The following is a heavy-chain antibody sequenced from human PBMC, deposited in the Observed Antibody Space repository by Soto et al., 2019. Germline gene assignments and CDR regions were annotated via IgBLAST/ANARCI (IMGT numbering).Heavy chain of an antibody. CDR3: ARGFPLWFAP. V-gene: IGHV1-3*05. D-gene: IGHD3-16*02. J-gene: IGHJ5*02. CDR1: GYTFTNYA. Sequence: QVQLVQSGAEEKKPGASVKVSCKASGYTFTNYAMHWVRQAPGQRLEWMGWINAGNGNTKYSQKFQGRVTITRDTSATPAYMALSRLRSEATAVYSSARGFPLWFAPWGQGTLVPVSS. CDR2: INAGNGNT.